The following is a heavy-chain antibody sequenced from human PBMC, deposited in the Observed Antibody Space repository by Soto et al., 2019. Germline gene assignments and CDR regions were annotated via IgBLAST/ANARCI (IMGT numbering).Heavy chain of an antibody. CDR2: ISFNGGDT. CDR1: VFPFSRFA. Sequence: GALRLSCSASVFPFSRFAIHWVRQGPGKGLVYVSGISFNGGDTYHADSVKGRFSISRDNSKNTVYLQMSSLRAEDTAVYYCVKDGAVTFSGWFFDYWSQGTPVTVSS. D-gene: IGHD4-4*01. V-gene: IGHV3-64D*06. CDR3: VKDGAVTFSGWFFDY. J-gene: IGHJ4*02.